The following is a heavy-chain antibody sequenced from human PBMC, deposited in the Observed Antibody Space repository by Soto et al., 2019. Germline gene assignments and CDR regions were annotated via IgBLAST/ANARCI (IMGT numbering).Heavy chain of an antibody. CDR3: VKEGSGWSYLDH. D-gene: IGHD6-19*01. V-gene: IGHV4-4*02. J-gene: IGHJ4*02. CDR1: SGSISSTNW. Sequence: QVQLQESGPELVKPSGTLSLSCVVSSGSISSTNWWSWVRQPPGRGLEWIGAIYHSGSINYNLSLRSRVTISVDKSKNQFSLNLISVTAADTAVYFCVKEGSGWSYLDHWGQGILVTVSS. CDR2: IYHSGSI.